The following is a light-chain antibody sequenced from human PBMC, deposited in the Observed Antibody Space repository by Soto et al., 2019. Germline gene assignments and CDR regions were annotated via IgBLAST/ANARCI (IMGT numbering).Light chain of an antibody. CDR3: CSYAGSSTLL. Sequence: QSALTQPASVSGSPGQSITISCTGASNNVGSYDLVSWYQQHPGKAPKLLIYDVTKRPSGVSNRFSGSKSGNTASLTIPGLQAEDEADYYCCSYAGSSTLLFGGGTKVTVL. V-gene: IGLV2-23*02. CDR2: DVT. J-gene: IGLJ2*01. CDR1: SNNVGSYDL.